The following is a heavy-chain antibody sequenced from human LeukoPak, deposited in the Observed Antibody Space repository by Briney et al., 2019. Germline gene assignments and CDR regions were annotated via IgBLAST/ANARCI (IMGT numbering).Heavy chain of an antibody. V-gene: IGHV3-30-3*01. CDR2: ISYDGSNK. CDR1: GFSFSSYA. J-gene: IGHJ3*02. D-gene: IGHD3-10*01. CDR3: ARDHGELLWFGEFPGAFDI. Sequence: GGSLRLSYAASGFSFSSYAMNWVRQAPGKGLEWVAVISYDGSNKYYADSVKGRFTISRDNSKNTLYLQMNSLRAEDTAVYYCARDHGELLWFGEFPGAFDIWGQGTMVTVSS.